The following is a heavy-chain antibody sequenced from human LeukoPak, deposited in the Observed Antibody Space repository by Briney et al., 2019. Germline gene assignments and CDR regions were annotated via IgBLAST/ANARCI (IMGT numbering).Heavy chain of an antibody. V-gene: IGHV4-59*01. Sequence: KPSETLSLTCTVSGGSISSYYWSWIRQPPGKGLEWTGYIYYSGSTNYNPSLKSRVTISVDTSKNQFSLKLSSVTAADTAVYYCASTFSSSSSPTWFDPWGQGTLVTVSS. CDR1: GGSISSYY. J-gene: IGHJ5*02. CDR3: ASTFSSSSSPTWFDP. CDR2: IYYSGST. D-gene: IGHD6-6*01.